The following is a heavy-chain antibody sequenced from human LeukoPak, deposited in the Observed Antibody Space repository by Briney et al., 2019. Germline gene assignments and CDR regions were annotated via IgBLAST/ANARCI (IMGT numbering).Heavy chain of an antibody. CDR1: GGTFSSYA. CDR3: ARHIVGTTRYAFDI. V-gene: IGHV1-69*05. J-gene: IGHJ3*02. Sequence: SVKVSCKASGGTFSSYAISWVRQAPGQGLEWMGGIIPIIGTANYAQKFQGRVTITTDESTSTAYMELSSLRSEDTAVYYCARHIVGTTRYAFDIWGQGTMVTVSS. D-gene: IGHD1-26*01. CDR2: IIPIIGTA.